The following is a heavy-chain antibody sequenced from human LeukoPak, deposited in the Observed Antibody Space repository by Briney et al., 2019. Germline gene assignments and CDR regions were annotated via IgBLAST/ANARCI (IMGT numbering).Heavy chain of an antibody. CDR1: GFTFSSYA. CDR2: ISGSGGST. V-gene: IGHV3-23*01. Sequence: GGSLRLSCAASGFTFSSYAMSWVRQAPGKGLEWVSAISGSGGSTYYADSVKGRFTISRDNSKNTLYLQMNSLRAEDTAVYYCAKDLPGPATVTTLTPPDVYWGQGTLVTVSS. J-gene: IGHJ4*02. D-gene: IGHD4-17*01. CDR3: AKDLPGPATVTTLTPPDVY.